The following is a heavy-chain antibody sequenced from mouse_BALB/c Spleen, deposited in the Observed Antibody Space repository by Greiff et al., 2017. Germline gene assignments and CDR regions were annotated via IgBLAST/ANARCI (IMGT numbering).Heavy chain of an antibody. CDR1: GFNIKDTY. CDR2: ISPGNGDI. V-gene: IGHV1S53*01. J-gene: IGHJ3*01. Sequence: VQLQQSGAELVKPGASVKLSCTASGFNIKDTYMHWVKQRPEQGLEWIGYISPGNGDIKYNEKFKGKATLTADKSSSTAYMQLNSLTSEDSAVYFCKRSGKEGFAYWGQGTLVTVSA. D-gene: IGHD4-1*01. CDR3: KRSGKEGFAY.